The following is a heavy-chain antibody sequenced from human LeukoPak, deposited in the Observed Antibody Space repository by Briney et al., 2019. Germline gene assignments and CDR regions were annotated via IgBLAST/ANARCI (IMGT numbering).Heavy chain of an antibody. Sequence: GASVKVSCKASGYTFNGNHMHWVRQAPGQGLEWMGWINPNSGGTNYAQKFQGRVIMTRDTSISTAYMELSRLGSDDTAVYYCARGGSTDSIHSCGGNCYFLDYWGQGTLVTVSS. CDR3: ARGGSTDSIHSCGGNCYFLDY. CDR2: INPNSGGT. V-gene: IGHV1-2*02. D-gene: IGHD2-21*02. J-gene: IGHJ4*02. CDR1: GYTFNGNH.